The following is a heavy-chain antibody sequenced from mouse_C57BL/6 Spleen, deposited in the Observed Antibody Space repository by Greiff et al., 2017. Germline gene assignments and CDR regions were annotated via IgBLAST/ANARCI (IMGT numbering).Heavy chain of an antibody. Sequence: EVKLMESGGDLVKPGGSLKLSCAASGFTFSSYGMSWVRQTPDKRLEWVATISSGGSYTYYPDSVQGRLTISRDNAKNTLYLQMSSLKAEDTAMYYCSRQGDYGNYGYAMDYWGQGTSVTVSS. V-gene: IGHV5-6*01. J-gene: IGHJ4*01. CDR1: GFTFSSYG. D-gene: IGHD2-1*01. CDR2: ISSGGSYT. CDR3: SRQGDYGNYGYAMDY.